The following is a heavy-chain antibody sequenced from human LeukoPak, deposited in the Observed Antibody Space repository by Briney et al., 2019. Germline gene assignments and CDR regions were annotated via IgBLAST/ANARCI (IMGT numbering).Heavy chain of an antibody. CDR2: MYYSGST. J-gene: IGHJ4*02. CDR1: GGSISSYY. D-gene: IGHD3-22*01. CDR3: ARSYYDSSGYYFRYFDY. V-gene: IGHV4-59*12. Sequence: PSETLSLTCTVSGGSISSYYWSWIRQPPGKGLEWIGYMYYSGSTNYNPSLKSRVTISVDTSKKQFSLKLSSVTAADTAVYYCARSYYDSSGYYFRYFDYWGQGTLVTVSS.